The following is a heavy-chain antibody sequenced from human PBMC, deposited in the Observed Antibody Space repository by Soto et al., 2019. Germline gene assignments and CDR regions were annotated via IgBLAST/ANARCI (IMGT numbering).Heavy chain of an antibody. D-gene: IGHD6-19*01. J-gene: IGHJ4*02. Sequence: VQVVQSGAEVKKPGASVKVSCKTSGYTFTNYHVHWVRQAPGQGLEWMGAINPNGGSTTYAQHLQGRVTMTSDSSTSTVYMEMGSLRSDDSAVYYCALPKNTLGWYNFWGQGTLVTVS. CDR3: ALPKNTLGWYNF. CDR1: GYTFTNYH. V-gene: IGHV1-46*01. CDR2: INPNGGST.